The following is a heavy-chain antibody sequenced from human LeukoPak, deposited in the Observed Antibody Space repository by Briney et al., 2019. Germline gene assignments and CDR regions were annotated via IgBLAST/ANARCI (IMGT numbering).Heavy chain of an antibody. CDR2: ISGSGGGT. CDR1: GITLSNYG. V-gene: IGHV3-23*01. J-gene: IGHJ4*02. CDR3: AKASCVSNADAVL. Sequence: GGSLRLSCAVSGITLSNYGMSWVRQAPGKGLEWVAGISGSGGGTNYADSVTGRFTLSRDDSRNTVYLQLNKLRVEDTAVYYCAKASCVSNADAVLWGQGTVVTVSS. D-gene: IGHD1-1*01.